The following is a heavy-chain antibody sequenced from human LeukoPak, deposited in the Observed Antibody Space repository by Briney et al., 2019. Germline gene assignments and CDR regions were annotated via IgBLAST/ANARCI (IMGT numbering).Heavy chain of an antibody. CDR2: ISSSSSYI. Sequence: GGSLRLSCAASGFTFSTYSMNWVRQAPGKGLEWVSSISSSSSYIYYADSVKGRFTISRDNAKNSLYLQMNSLRAEDTAVYYCASYPRYSSSWALDYGGQGTLVTVSS. CDR1: GFTFSTYS. V-gene: IGHV3-21*04. CDR3: ASYPRYSSSWALDY. D-gene: IGHD6-13*01. J-gene: IGHJ4*02.